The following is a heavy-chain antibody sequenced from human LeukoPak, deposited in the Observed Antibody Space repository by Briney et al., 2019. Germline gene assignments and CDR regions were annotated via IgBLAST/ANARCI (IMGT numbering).Heavy chain of an antibody. V-gene: IGHV3-48*01. J-gene: IGHJ4*02. CDR2: ISSSSSTI. CDR1: GFNFNTYS. Sequence: GGSLRLSCAASGFNFNTYSMTWVRQPPGKGLEWVSYISSSSSTIFYGDSVKGRFTISRDNAKSSLYLQMNSLRAEDTAVYYCARDPYYYDSSGSYWGQGTLVTVSS. D-gene: IGHD3-22*01. CDR3: ARDPYYYDSSGSY.